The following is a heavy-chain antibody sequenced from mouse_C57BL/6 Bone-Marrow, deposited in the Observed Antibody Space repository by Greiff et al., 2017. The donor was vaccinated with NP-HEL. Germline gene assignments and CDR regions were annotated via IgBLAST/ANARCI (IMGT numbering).Heavy chain of an antibody. Sequence: EVMLVESEGGLVQPGRSMKLSCTASGFTFSASYMAWVRQVPEKGLDWVANINYDGSIPYSLDSLKSRSIIPRDNAKNILYLQMSSLKSEDTATYYGAREGGLRRRTYAMDYWGQGTSVTVSA. V-gene: IGHV5-16*01. D-gene: IGHD2-4*01. CDR2: INYDGSIP. CDR1: GFTFSASY. J-gene: IGHJ4*01. CDR3: AREGGLRRRTYAMDY.